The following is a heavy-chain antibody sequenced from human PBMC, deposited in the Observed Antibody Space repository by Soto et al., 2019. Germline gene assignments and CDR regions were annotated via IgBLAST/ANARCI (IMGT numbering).Heavy chain of an antibody. CDR2: ISYDGSNK. J-gene: IGHJ3*02. CDR3: AKILDGMVYAIGSAFDI. CDR1: GFSFSGYG. D-gene: IGHD2-8*01. V-gene: IGHV3-30*18. Sequence: GGSLRLSCAASGFSFSGYGMHWVRQAPGKGLEWVAVISYDGSNKQYADSVKGRFTISRDNSKNTLYLQMNSLRAEDTAVYYCAKILDGMVYAIGSAFDIWGQGTMVTVSS.